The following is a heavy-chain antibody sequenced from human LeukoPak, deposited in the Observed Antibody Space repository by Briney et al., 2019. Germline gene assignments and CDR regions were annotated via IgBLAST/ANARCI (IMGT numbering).Heavy chain of an antibody. Sequence: SETLSLTCAVYGGSFSGYYWSWIRQPPGKGLEWIGEINHSGSTNYNPSLKSRVAISVDTSKNQFSLKLSSVTAADTAVYYCARGPVFGSSWGQGTLVTVSS. CDR3: ARGPVFGSS. D-gene: IGHD1-26*01. V-gene: IGHV4-34*01. J-gene: IGHJ5*02. CDR1: GGSFSGYY. CDR2: INHSGST.